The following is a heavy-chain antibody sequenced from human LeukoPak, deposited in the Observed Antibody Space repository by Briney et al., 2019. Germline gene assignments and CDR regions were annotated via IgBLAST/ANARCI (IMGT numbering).Heavy chain of an antibody. CDR3: ASTPYCGGDCYPTYNWFDP. J-gene: IGHJ5*02. V-gene: IGHV4-59*01. D-gene: IGHD2-21*02. CDR2: IYYSGST. CDR1: GGSISSYY. Sequence: SETLSLTCTVSGGSISSYYWSWIRQPPGKGLEWIGYIYYSGSTNYNPSLKSRVTISVDTSKNQFSLKLSSVTAADTAVYYCASTPYCGGDCYPTYNWFDPWGQGTLVTVSS.